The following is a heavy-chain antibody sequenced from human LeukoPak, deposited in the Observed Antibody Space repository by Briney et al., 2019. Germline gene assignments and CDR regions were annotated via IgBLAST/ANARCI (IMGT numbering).Heavy chain of an antibody. CDR2: IGGGGVYR. CDR3: ARDRYDSSGTHWFDP. J-gene: IGHJ5*02. V-gene: IGHV3-11*05. CDR1: GFTFSDYY. D-gene: IGHD3-22*01. Sequence: GGSLRLSCAASGFTFSDYYMSWIRQAPGRGLEWVSYIGGGGVYRNCADSVKGRFTISRDNTKNSLSLQMNSLRVEDTAVYYCARDRYDSSGTHWFDPWGQGTLVTVSS.